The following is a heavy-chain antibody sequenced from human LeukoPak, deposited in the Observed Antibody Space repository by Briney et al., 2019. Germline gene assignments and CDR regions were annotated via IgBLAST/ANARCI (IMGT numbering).Heavy chain of an antibody. V-gene: IGHV4-4*02. CDR3: AKAGVWLPAV. D-gene: IGHD3-9*01. Sequence: GSLRLSCAASGFTFSNNEMIWVRQPPGKGLEWIGEIHHSGNNNYSPSLKSRVTMSLDKSRNQFSLKLSSVTAADTAVYYCAKAGVWLPAVWGQGTLVTVSS. CDR1: GFTFSNNEM. J-gene: IGHJ4*02. CDR2: IHHSGNN.